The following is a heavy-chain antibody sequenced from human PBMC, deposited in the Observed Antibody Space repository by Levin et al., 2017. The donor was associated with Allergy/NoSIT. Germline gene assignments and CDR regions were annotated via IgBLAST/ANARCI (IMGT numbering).Heavy chain of an antibody. Sequence: GESLKISCAASGFTFSDHYMSWIRQAPGKGLEWISYISGSGTYTNYADPVKGRFSISRDNAENSLYLQMDRLRADDTAVYYCASRVWGTSFWYFDLWGRGTLVTVSS. D-gene: IGHD5/OR15-5a*01. J-gene: IGHJ2*01. CDR1: GFTFSDHY. V-gene: IGHV3-11*03. CDR3: ASRVWGTSFWYFDL. CDR2: ISGSGTYT.